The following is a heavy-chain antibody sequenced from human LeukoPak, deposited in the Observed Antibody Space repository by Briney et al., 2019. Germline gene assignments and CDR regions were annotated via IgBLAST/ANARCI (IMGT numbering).Heavy chain of an antibody. CDR2: INSDGSST. J-gene: IGHJ4*02. Sequence: GGSLRLSCAASGFTFSSYWMHWVRQAPGKGLVWVSRINSDGSSTSYADSVKGRFTISRDNAKNTLYLQMNSLRAEDTAVYYCARNYYDSSGYTTRALDYWGQGTLVTVSS. CDR3: ARNYYDSSGYTTRALDY. D-gene: IGHD3-22*01. CDR1: GFTFSSYW. V-gene: IGHV3-74*01.